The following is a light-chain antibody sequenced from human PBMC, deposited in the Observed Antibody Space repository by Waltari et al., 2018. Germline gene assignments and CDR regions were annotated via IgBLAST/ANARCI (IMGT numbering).Light chain of an antibody. CDR3: SSYTSSSTLV. Sequence: QSALTQPASVSGSPGQSITISCTGTSSDVGGYNYVSWYQQHPGKAPKLMIYDVSKRPSGGSNRVSASKSGNTASRTISGLQAEDEADYYCSSYTSSSTLVFGGGTKLTVL. CDR1: SSDVGGYNY. CDR2: DVS. V-gene: IGLV2-14*01. J-gene: IGLJ2*01.